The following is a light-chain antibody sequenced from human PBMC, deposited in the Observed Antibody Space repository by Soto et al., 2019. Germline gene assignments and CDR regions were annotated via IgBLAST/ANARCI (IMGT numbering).Light chain of an antibody. CDR1: QAISNY. CDR3: QQCHATTLT. V-gene: IGKV1-39*01. CDR2: GAK. J-gene: IGKJ5*01. Sequence: DIHMTQSPSFISASVGHRVPITCRASQAISNYLNWYQKKPGKAPNLLIFGAKTLQSGVPSRFSGSGYGTDLTITITTMKNEDVGIYYCQQCHATTLTFGHGTRLEIK.